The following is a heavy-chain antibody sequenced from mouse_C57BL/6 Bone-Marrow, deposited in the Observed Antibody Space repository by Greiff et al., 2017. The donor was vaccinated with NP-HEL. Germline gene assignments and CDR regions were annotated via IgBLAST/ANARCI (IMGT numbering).Heavy chain of an antibody. V-gene: IGHV3-6*01. D-gene: IGHD2-4*01. J-gene: IGHJ1*03. CDR2: ISYDGSN. Sequence: EVKLLESGPGLVKPSQSLSLTCSVTGYSITSGYYWNWIRQFPGNKLEWMGYISYDGSNNYNPSLKNRISITRDTSKNQCFLKLNSVTTEDTAMYYCARYYDYDRDYWYFDVWGTGTTVTVSS. CDR1: GYSITSGYY. CDR3: ARYYDYDRDYWYFDV.